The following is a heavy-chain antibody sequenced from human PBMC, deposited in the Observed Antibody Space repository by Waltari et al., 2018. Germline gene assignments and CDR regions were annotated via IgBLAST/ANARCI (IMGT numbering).Heavy chain of an antibody. Sequence: EVQLLESGVGLVQPGGSLRLSCAASGSTFSGTAMGWVRQAPGKGLEWVSAISGSGGSTYYADSVKGRFTISRDNSKNTLYLQMNSLRAEDTAVYYCAKDPGPAWGQGTLVTVSS. CDR2: ISGSGGST. CDR1: GSTFSGTA. CDR3: AKDPGPA. D-gene: IGHD7-27*01. J-gene: IGHJ5*02. V-gene: IGHV3-23*01.